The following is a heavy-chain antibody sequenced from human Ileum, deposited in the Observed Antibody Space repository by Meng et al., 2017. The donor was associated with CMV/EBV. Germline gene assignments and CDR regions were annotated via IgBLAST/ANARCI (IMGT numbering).Heavy chain of an antibody. Sequence: GESLKISCAASGFTFDDYGMSWVRQAPGKGLEWVSGINWNGGSTGYADSVKGRFTISRDNAKNSLYLQMNSLRAEDTAVDYCARGPYCSRTSCYNYYYGMDVWGQGTTVTVSS. CDR2: INWNGGST. V-gene: IGHV3-20*04. CDR3: ARGPYCSRTSCYNYYYGMDV. D-gene: IGHD2-2*02. J-gene: IGHJ6*02. CDR1: GFTFDDYG.